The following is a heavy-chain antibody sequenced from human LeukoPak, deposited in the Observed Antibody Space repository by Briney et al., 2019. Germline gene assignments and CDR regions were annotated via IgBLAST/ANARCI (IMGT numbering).Heavy chain of an antibody. Sequence: GGFLRLSCAASGFTFSDYYMSWIRQAPGQGLQWVSYITSGGSTIYGADSVKGRFTISRDNAKNSLYLQMNSLRAEDTAVYYCARDILGATGVGAFDMWGQGTMVTVSS. V-gene: IGHV3-11*04. CDR1: GFTFSDYY. J-gene: IGHJ3*02. D-gene: IGHD1-26*01. CDR3: ARDILGATGVGAFDM. CDR2: ITSGGSTI.